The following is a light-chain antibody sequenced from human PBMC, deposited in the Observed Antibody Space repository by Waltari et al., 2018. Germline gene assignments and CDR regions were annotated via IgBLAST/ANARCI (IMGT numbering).Light chain of an antibody. CDR2: EVS. Sequence: QSALTQPASVSGSPGQSITISCTGTSSDVGGYNYVSWYQQHPGKAPKLMIYEVSKWPSGVSSRFSGSKSGTPASLTISGLQADDEADYYCSSYTTSSTPGVFGGGTKLTVL. J-gene: IGLJ2*01. CDR1: SSDVGGYNY. V-gene: IGLV2-14*01. CDR3: SSYTTSSTPGV.